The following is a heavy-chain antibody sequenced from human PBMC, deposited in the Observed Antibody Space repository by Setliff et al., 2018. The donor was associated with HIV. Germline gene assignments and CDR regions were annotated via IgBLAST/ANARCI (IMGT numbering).Heavy chain of an antibody. CDR3: ARDRWFSNNWYSDY. Sequence: GGSLRLSCAASGFTFEDYGMSWVRQAPGKGLEWVSGINWNGGSTGYVDSVRGRFTISRDNAENSLFLQMTGLRPEDTAMYYCARDRWFSNNWYSDYWGQGTLVTVSS. V-gene: IGHV3-20*04. D-gene: IGHD6-13*01. J-gene: IGHJ4*02. CDR1: GFTFEDYG. CDR2: INWNGGST.